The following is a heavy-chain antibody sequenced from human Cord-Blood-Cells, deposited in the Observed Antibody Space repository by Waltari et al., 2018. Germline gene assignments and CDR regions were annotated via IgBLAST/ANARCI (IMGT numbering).Heavy chain of an antibody. J-gene: IGHJ6*03. D-gene: IGHD6-6*01. V-gene: IGHV1-69*01. Sequence: QVQLVQSGAEVKKPGSSVKVSCKASGGTFSSYAISWVRQAPGQGLEWMGGIIPIFGTANYAQKFQGRVTITADESASTAYMELSSLRSEDTAVYYCARDKIDEYSSSAHEHYYYYYMDVWGKGTTVTVSS. CDR1: GGTFSSYA. CDR2: IIPIFGTA. CDR3: ARDKIDEYSSSAHEHYYYYYMDV.